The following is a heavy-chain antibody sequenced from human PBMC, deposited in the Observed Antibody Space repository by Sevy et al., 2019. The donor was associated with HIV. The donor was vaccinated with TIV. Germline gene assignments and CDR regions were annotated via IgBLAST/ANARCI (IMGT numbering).Heavy chain of an antibody. D-gene: IGHD6-13*01. J-gene: IGHJ4*02. CDR3: AREFHYGSSWGGLGD. CDR1: GFTFSSYS. V-gene: IGHV3-48*02. Sequence: GGSLRLSCAASGFTFSSYSMNWVRQAPGKGLEWVSYISSSSSTIYYADSVKGRFTISRDNAKNSLYLQMNSLRDEDTAVYYCAREFHYGSSWGGLGDWGQGTLVTVSS. CDR2: ISSSSSTI.